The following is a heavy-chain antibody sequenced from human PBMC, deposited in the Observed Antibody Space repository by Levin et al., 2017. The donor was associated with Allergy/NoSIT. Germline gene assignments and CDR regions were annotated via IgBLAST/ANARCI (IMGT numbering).Heavy chain of an antibody. J-gene: IGHJ4*02. CDR2: ISYDGRDK. CDR1: GFSFRSFG. Sequence: LSLTCAASGFSFRSFGMHWVRQAPGEGLEWVAVISYDGRDKYYADSVKGRFTISRDNTKNTLYLQMNSLRSEDAAVYYCAKDVVFGTSSWSLDFWGQGTLVTVSS. CDR3: AKDVVFGTSSWSLDF. V-gene: IGHV3-30*18. D-gene: IGHD6-13*01.